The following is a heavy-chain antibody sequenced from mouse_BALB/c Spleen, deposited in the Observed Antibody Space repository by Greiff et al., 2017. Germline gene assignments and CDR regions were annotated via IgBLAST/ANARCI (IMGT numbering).Heavy chain of an antibody. Sequence: EVKLVESGGGLVKPGGSLKLSCAASGFTFSDYYMYWVRQTPEKRLEWVATISDGGSYTYYPDSVKGRFTISRDNAKNNLYLQMSSLKSEDTAMYYCARGGGKSYYYAMDYWGQGTSVTVSS. CDR3: ARGGGKSYYYAMDY. V-gene: IGHV5-4*02. CDR2: ISDGGSYT. D-gene: IGHD2-1*01. J-gene: IGHJ4*01. CDR1: GFTFSDYY.